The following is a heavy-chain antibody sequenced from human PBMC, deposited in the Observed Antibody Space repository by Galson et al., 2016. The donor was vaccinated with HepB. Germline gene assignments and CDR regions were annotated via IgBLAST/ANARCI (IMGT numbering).Heavy chain of an antibody. V-gene: IGHV3-74*01. CDR3: ARVDYGVAGTSFPRH. CDR2: IKGDGSST. J-gene: IGHJ4*02. Sequence: SLRLSCAASGFTFSSYWMHWVRQAPGKGLVWVSRIKGDGSSTSYADSVKGRFTISRDNAKNTLYLQMNRLRVEDTAVYYCARVDYGVAGTSFPRHWGQGTLVTVSS. CDR1: GFTFSSYW. D-gene: IGHD6-19*01.